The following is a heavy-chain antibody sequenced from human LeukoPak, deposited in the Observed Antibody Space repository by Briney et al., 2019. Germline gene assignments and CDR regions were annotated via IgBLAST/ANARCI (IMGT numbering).Heavy chain of an antibody. V-gene: IGHV1-69*01. D-gene: IGHD2-15*01. J-gene: IGHJ4*02. CDR1: GGTFSSYA. Sequence: SVKVSCKASGGTFSSYAISWVRQAPGQGLEWMGGIIPIFGTANYAQEFQGRVTITADESTSTAYMELSSLRSEDTAVYYCARGGVCSGGSCYSIVKYYFDYWGQGTLVTVSS. CDR2: IIPIFGTA. CDR3: ARGGVCSGGSCYSIVKYYFDY.